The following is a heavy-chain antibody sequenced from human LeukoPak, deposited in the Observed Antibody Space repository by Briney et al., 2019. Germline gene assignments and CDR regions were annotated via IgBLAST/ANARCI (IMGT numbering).Heavy chain of an antibody. D-gene: IGHD2-2*01. J-gene: IGHJ5*02. CDR1: GYRFTRYW. Sequence: GESLKIPCKGSGYRFTRYWIGWVRQIPGKGLEGMGIIYPGDSDTRYSPSFQGQVTISADKSISTAYLQWSSLKASDTAMYYCARLQGVVRGLDPWGQGTLVTVSS. V-gene: IGHV5-51*01. CDR2: IYPGDSDT. CDR3: ARLQGVVRGLDP.